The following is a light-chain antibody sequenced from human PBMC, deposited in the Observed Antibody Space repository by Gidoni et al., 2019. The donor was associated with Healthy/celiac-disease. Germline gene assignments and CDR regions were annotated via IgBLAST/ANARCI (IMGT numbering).Light chain of an antibody. J-gene: IGKJ3*01. Sequence: EMVMTQSPATLSVSPGERATLSCRASQSVSSNLAWYQQKPGQAPRLLIYGASTRATGIPARFSGSGSGTEFTLTISSLQSEDFAVYYCQQYNNWPPGFTFGPGTKVVIK. CDR1: QSVSSN. CDR3: QQYNNWPPGFT. CDR2: GAS. V-gene: IGKV3-15*01.